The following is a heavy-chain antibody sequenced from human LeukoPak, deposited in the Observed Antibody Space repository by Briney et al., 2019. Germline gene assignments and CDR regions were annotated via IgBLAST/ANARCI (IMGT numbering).Heavy chain of an antibody. D-gene: IGHD1-20*01. CDR2: ISGRGGST. J-gene: IGHJ3*01. Sequence: GGSLRLSCAASGFTFSGYAMSWVRQAPGKGLEWVSAISGRGGSTYYADSVKGRFTISRDNSENTLHLQMNSLRAEDTAVYYCAYNKWNDGFNEWGHGTMVTVSS. CDR1: GFTFSGYA. CDR3: AYNKWNDGFNE. V-gene: IGHV3-23*01.